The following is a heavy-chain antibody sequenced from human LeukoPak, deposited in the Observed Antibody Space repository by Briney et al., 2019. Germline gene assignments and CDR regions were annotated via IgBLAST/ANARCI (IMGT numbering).Heavy chain of an antibody. Sequence: ASVKVSCKASGYTFTSYDINWVRQATGQGLEWMGWMNPNSGNTGYEQKFQGRVTMTRNTSISTAYMELSSLRSEDTAVYYCARSIVGAKAFYMDVWGKGTTVTVSS. V-gene: IGHV1-8*01. D-gene: IGHD1-26*01. CDR1: GYTFTSYD. CDR3: ARSIVGAKAFYMDV. J-gene: IGHJ6*03. CDR2: MNPNSGNT.